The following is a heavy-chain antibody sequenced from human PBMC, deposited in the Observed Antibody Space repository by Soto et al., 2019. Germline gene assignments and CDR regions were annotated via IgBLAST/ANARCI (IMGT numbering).Heavy chain of an antibody. D-gene: IGHD3-16*01. J-gene: IGHJ4*02. CDR2: IIPFFGTA. V-gene: IGHV1-69*13. CDR3: ARTAPMDAGDKYYYDF. CDR1: GGTFSTFG. Sequence: SVKVSCKPSGGTFSTFGISWVRQAPGQGLEWMGGIIPFFGTAEYSQKFEDRNTITADESTNTVYMDLRSLTSEDTAIYYCARTAPMDAGDKYYYDFWGQGALVTVSS.